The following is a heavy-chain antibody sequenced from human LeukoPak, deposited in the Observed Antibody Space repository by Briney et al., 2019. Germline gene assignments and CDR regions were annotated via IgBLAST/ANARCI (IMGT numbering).Heavy chain of an antibody. V-gene: IGHV4-34*01. D-gene: IGHD4-17*01. CDR1: GVSFSDYY. CDR3: TRMTTGHDY. CDR2: INHSGYT. J-gene: IGHJ4*02. Sequence: SETLSLTCAVSGVSFSDYYWSWVRQTPGKGLEWIGEINHSGYTNDSPSLKSRVTLSIDTSRKQFSLNLRSVTVADSGIYYCTRMTTGHDYWGQGTLVTVSS.